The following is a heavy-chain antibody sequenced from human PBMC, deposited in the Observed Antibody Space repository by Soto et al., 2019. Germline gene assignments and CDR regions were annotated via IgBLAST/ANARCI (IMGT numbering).Heavy chain of an antibody. CDR3: ARGEHGEIDASDI. Sequence: GASVKVSCKASGYTFTGYYMHWVRQAPGQGLEWMGWINPNSGGTNYAQKFQGWVTMTRDTSISTAYMELSRLRSDDTAVYYCARGEHGEIDASDIWGQGTMVTVSS. J-gene: IGHJ3*02. D-gene: IGHD3-10*01. V-gene: IGHV1-2*04. CDR2: INPNSGGT. CDR1: GYTFTGYY.